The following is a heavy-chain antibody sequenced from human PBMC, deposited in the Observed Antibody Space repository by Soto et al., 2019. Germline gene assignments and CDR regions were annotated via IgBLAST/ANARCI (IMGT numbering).Heavy chain of an antibody. CDR2: ISYNGINK. CDR1: GCLFTSYA. Sequence: VGSLRLSWASSGCLFTSYAIHLVFQAPGKGLEWVALISYNGINKYYADSVKGRFTISRDNSNNTLYLQMNSLRGEATAMYYCARGSSSEWQSTYFDPWGQGTLVTVSS. D-gene: IGHD6-19*01. CDR3: ARGSSSEWQSTYFDP. V-gene: IGHV3-30-3*01. J-gene: IGHJ5*02.